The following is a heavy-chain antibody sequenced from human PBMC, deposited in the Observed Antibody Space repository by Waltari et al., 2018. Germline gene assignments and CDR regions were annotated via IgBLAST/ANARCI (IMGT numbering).Heavy chain of an antibody. CDR3: ASSRVFDF. V-gene: IGHV3-7*01. CDR2: IKEDGSAT. J-gene: IGHJ4*01. CDR1: GFLISKYW. Sequence: EVQLVESGGGLVQPGGSLRLSCAASGFLISKYWMNWIRQAPGKGPEWVANIKEDGSATFYGPSGEGRFSISRDNDKNSVYLQINNVRDEDTAVYYCASSRVFDFWGQGTLVVVSS.